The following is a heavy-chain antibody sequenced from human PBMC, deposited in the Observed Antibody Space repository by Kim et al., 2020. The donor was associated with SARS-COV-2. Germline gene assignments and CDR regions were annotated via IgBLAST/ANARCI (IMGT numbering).Heavy chain of an antibody. CDR2: INHSGST. CDR1: GGSFSGYY. D-gene: IGHD3-10*01. CDR3: ARFPYGYVDY. J-gene: IGHJ4*01. V-gene: IGHV4-34*01. Sequence: SETLSLTCAVYGGSFSGYYWSWIRQPPGKGLEWIGEINHSGSTNYNPSLKSRVTISVDTSKNQFSLKLSSVTAADTAVYYCARFPYGYVDYWGHGTLATV.